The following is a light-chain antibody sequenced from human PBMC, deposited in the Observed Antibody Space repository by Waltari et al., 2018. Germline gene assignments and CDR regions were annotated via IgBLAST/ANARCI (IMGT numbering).Light chain of an antibody. V-gene: IGKV3-20*01. CDR1: QSVSRA. CDR2: GAS. J-gene: IGKJ2*01. CDR3: QHYVRLPVP. Sequence: EVVMKQSPGPLSLSPGETTTLSCRASQSVSRALAWYQQNPGQAPRLLIYGASNRATGIPDRFSGSGSGTDFSLIIGRLEPEDFAVYYCQHYVRLPVPFGQGTKVEI.